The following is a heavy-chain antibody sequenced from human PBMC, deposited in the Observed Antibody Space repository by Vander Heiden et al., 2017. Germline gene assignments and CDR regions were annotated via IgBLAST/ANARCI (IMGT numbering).Heavy chain of an antibody. D-gene: IGHD3-3*01. Sequence: QVQLVQSGAEVKKPGASVKVSCKASGYTFTSSGISGVRQAPGQELEWMGWINAYNGNTNYAQKLQGRVTMTTDTSTSTAYMELRSLRSDDTAVYYCARRRAYDGCFDPWGQGTLVTVSS. CDR3: ARRRAYDGCFDP. CDR2: INAYNGNT. V-gene: IGHV1-18*01. CDR1: GYTFTSSG. J-gene: IGHJ5*02.